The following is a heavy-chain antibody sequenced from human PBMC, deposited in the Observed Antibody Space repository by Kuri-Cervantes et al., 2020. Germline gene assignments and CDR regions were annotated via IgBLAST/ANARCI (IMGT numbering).Heavy chain of an antibody. D-gene: IGHD3-3*01. CDR3: ASVLRFLEWRGGGMDV. J-gene: IGHJ6*02. Sequence: ASVKVSCKASGYTFTSYGISWVRQAPGQGLEWMGWISAYNGNTNYAQKLQGRVTITADESTSTAYMELSSLRSEDTAVYYCASVLRFLEWRGGGMDVWGQGTTVTVSS. V-gene: IGHV1-18*01. CDR1: GYTFTSYG. CDR2: ISAYNGNT.